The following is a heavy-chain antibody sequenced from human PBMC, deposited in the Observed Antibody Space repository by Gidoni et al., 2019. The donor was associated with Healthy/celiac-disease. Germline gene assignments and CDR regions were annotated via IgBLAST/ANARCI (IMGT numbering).Heavy chain of an antibody. CDR2: IGTAGDT. V-gene: IGHV3-13*04. Sequence: EVQLVESGGGLVQPGGSMRLSCAASGFTFSSYDMHWVRQATGKGLEWVSAIGTAGDTYYPGSVKGRFTISRENAKNSLYLQMNSLRAGDTAVYYCARETTVGGAFDIWGQGTMVTVSS. J-gene: IGHJ3*02. CDR1: GFTFSSYD. CDR3: ARETTVGGAFDI. D-gene: IGHD4-17*01.